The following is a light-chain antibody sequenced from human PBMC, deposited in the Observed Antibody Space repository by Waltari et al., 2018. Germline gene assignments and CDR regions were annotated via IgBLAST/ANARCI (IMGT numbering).Light chain of an antibody. V-gene: IGKV2-28*01. J-gene: IGKJ4*01. CDR1: QRLLDSDGYTH. CDR2: LGS. CDR3: MQTLQTPLT. Sequence: DIVMTQTPLSLPVTPGEPASIPCRSSQRLLDSDGYTHLHWYLQKPGQSPQLLIYLGSNRASGVPDRFSGSGSGTDFTLKISRVEAEDVGVYYCMQTLQTPLTFGGGTKVEIK.